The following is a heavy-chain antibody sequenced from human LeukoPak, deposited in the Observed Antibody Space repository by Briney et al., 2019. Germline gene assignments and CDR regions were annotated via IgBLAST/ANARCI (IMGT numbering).Heavy chain of an antibody. CDR1: GFTLINYA. Sequence: GRSLRLSCAASGFTLINYAMSWVRQAPGKGLEWVSAVSDSGGNTYYTDSVKGRFTIARDNSKNRLYLQMNSLRAEDAAVYYCASPKGGRYHEGFDYWGQGTLVTVSS. J-gene: IGHJ4*02. V-gene: IGHV3-23*01. CDR3: ASPKGGRYHEGFDY. D-gene: IGHD1-26*01. CDR2: VSDSGGNT.